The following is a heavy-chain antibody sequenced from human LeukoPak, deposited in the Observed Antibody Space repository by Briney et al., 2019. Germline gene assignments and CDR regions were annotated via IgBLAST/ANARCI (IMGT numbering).Heavy chain of an antibody. CDR2: ISSGSSYT. CDR1: GXTFSDYY. CDR3: ARELRDSSGWLFDY. J-gene: IGHJ4*02. Sequence: GALRLSCAASGXTFSDYYMAWIRQAPGKGLEWVSYISSGSSYTNYADSVKGRFTISRDNAKNSLYLQMNSLRAEDAAVYYCARELRDSSGWLFDYWGQGTLVTVSS. D-gene: IGHD6-19*01. V-gene: IGHV3-11*05.